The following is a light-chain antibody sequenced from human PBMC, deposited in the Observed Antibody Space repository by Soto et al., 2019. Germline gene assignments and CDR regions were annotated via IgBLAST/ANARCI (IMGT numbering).Light chain of an antibody. V-gene: IGKV3-15*01. CDR3: QQYNNWPPLT. J-gene: IGKJ4*01. Sequence: EIVMTQXXXXLXXXPGDXATLSCRASQSVSSSLAWYQPIPGQAPRLLIYDASTRATGIPARXGXXXXXXXXXXXXSSLQSEDFAVYYCQQYNNWPPLTFGGGTKVELK. CDR1: QSVSSS. CDR2: DAS.